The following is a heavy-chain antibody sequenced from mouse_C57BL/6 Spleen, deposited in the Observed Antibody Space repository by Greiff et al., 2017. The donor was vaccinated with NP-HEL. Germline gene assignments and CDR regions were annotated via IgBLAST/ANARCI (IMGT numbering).Heavy chain of an antibody. CDR3: ASYYFDY. CDR1: GYTFTSYW. J-gene: IGHJ2*01. CDR2: IDPSDSYT. Sequence: QVQLQQPGAELVRPGTSVKLSCKASGYTFTSYWMHWVKQRPGQGLEWIGVIDPSDSYTNYNQKFKGKATLTVDTSSSPAYMQLSSLTSEDSAVYYCASYYFDYWGQGTTLTVSS. V-gene: IGHV1-59*01.